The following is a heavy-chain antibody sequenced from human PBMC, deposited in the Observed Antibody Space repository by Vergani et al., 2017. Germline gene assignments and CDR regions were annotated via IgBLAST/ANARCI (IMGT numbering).Heavy chain of an antibody. CDR2: ISYDGSNK. CDR1: GFTFSSYG. J-gene: IGHJ4*02. D-gene: IGHD4-17*01. CDR3: AKADYGDYGAVDY. Sequence: QVQLVESGGGVVQPGRSLRLSCAASGFTFSSYGMHWVRQAPGKGLEWVAVISYDGSNKYYADSVKGRFTISRDNSKNTLYLQMNSLRAEDTAVYYCAKADYGDYGAVDYWGQGTTVTVSS. V-gene: IGHV3-30*18.